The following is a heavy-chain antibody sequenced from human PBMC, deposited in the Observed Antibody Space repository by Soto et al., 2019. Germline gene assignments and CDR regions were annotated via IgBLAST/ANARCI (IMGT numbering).Heavy chain of an antibody. V-gene: IGHV1-69*01. CDR1: GGTFSSYD. CDR2: IIPIFGTA. D-gene: IGHD2-21*02. Sequence: QVRLVQSGAEVKKPGSSVKVSCKASGGTFSSYDISWVRQAPGQGLEWMGGIIPIFGTANYAQKFQGRVTITADESTSTAYMELSSLRSEDTAVYYCARATYCGGDCYEAYYFDYWGQGTLVTVSS. CDR3: ARATYCGGDCYEAYYFDY. J-gene: IGHJ4*02.